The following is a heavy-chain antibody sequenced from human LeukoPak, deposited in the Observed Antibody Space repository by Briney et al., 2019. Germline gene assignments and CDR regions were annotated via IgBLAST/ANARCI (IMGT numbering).Heavy chain of an antibody. CDR3: AKVYCSSTSCYPIYFDY. D-gene: IGHD2-2*01. CDR2: INSGGIT. CDR1: GFTVSSDF. Sequence: GGSLRLSCAASGFTVSSDFMSWVRQAPGKGLEWVSLINSGGITYYADSVKGRFTISRDNSKNMLYLQMNSLRAEDTAVYYCAKVYCSSTSCYPIYFDYWGQGTLVTVSS. V-gene: IGHV3-53*01. J-gene: IGHJ4*02.